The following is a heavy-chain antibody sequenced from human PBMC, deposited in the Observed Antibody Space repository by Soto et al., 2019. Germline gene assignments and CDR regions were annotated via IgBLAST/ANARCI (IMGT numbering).Heavy chain of an antibody. J-gene: IGHJ4*02. CDR1: GGSISRGDYY. Sequence: SETLSLTCTVSGGSISRGDYYWSWIRQPPGKGLEWIGYIYYSGSTYYNPSLKSRVTISVDTSKNQFSLKLSFVTAADTAVYYCAREQYYYDSSATEIDYWGQGTLVTVSS. CDR3: AREQYYYDSSATEIDY. D-gene: IGHD3-22*01. CDR2: IYYSGST. V-gene: IGHV4-30-4*01.